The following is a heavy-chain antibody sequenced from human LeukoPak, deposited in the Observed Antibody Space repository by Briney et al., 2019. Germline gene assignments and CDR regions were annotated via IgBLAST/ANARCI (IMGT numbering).Heavy chain of an antibody. CDR1: GFTFSSYG. CDR3: AKDGRSSGWWARGYYGMDV. CDR2: IRYDGSNK. J-gene: IGHJ6*02. D-gene: IGHD6-19*01. V-gene: IGHV3-30*02. Sequence: PGGSLRLSCAASGFTFSSYGMHWVRQAPGKGLEWVAFIRYDGSNKYYADSVKGRFTISRDNSKNTLYLQMNSLRAEDTAVYYCAKDGRSSGWWARGYYGMDVWGQGTTVTVSS.